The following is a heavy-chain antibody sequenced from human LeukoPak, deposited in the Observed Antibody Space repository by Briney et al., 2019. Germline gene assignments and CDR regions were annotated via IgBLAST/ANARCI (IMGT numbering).Heavy chain of an antibody. CDR3: VREVGRPKTFYFDS. CDR1: GFVFSRDN. V-gene: IGHV3-48*04. J-gene: IGHJ4*02. D-gene: IGHD3-16*01. CDR2: ISEAI. Sequence: PGGSLRLSCIASGFVFSRDNMNWVRRAPGKGLEWVAHISEAIYYADSVQGRFTISRDNAKNSLYLQMSNLRAEDTAMYYCVREVGRPKTFYFDSWSRGTPVTVPS.